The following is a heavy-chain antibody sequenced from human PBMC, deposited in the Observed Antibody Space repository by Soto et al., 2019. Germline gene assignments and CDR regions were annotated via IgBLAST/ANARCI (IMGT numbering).Heavy chain of an antibody. CDR2: IHRSRGT. Sequence: SETLSLTCAVSGGSINTDSWWTWVRQPPGKGLEWIGEIHRSRGTNYNSSLKSRVTISIDRSTNHFSLRLYSVTAADTAVYFCARDRRDGYKRYFEFWGQGNQVTVSS. CDR3: ARDRRDGYKRYFEF. J-gene: IGHJ4*02. D-gene: IGHD5-12*01. V-gene: IGHV4-4*02. CDR1: GGSINTDSW.